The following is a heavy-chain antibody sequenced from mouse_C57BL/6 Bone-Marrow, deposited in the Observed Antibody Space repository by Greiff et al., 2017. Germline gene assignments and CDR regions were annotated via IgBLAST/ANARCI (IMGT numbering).Heavy chain of an antibody. CDR3: AREAWFAY. V-gene: IGHV1-55*01. Sequence: VQLQQPGAELVKPGASVKMSCKASGYTFTSYWITWVKQRPGQGLEWIGDIYPGSGSTNYNEKFKSKATLTADTSSSTAYMQLSSLTSEDSAVYYCAREAWFAYWGQGTLVTVSA. CDR1: GYTFTSYW. CDR2: IYPGSGST. J-gene: IGHJ3*01.